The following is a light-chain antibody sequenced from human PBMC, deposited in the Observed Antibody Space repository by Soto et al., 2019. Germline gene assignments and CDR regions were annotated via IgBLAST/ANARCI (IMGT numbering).Light chain of an antibody. CDR3: QQYDDLIT. CDR2: GVS. J-gene: IGKJ4*01. Sequence: DIQMTQSPSSLSASVGDRVTITCQASQDIRKNLNWYQQKPGKAPKLLIYGVSNLETGVPSRFSGSGAGTDFTLTITSLQPEDISTYYCQQYDDLITFGGGTKVEI. V-gene: IGKV1-33*01. CDR1: QDIRKN.